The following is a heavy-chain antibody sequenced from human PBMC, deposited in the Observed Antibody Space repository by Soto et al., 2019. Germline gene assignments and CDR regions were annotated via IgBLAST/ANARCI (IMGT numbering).Heavy chain of an antibody. CDR3: ARDIVVVPAAPWYGMDV. Sequence: QLQLQESGPGLVKPSETLSLTCTVSGGSISSSSYYWGWIRQPPGKGLEWIGSIYYSGSTYYNPSLKSRVTISVDTSKNQFSLKLSSVTAADTAVYYCARDIVVVPAAPWYGMDVWGQGTTVTVSS. CDR1: GGSISSSSYY. V-gene: IGHV4-39*01. CDR2: IYYSGST. D-gene: IGHD2-2*01. J-gene: IGHJ6*02.